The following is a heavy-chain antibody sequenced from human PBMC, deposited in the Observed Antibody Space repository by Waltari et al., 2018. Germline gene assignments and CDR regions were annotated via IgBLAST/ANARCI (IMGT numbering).Heavy chain of an antibody. V-gene: IGHV4-61*02. D-gene: IGHD3-22*01. CDR3: ARDVYYYDSSGPKEGYWFDP. CDR2: IYTSGST. J-gene: IGHJ5*02. Sequence: QVQLQESGPGLVKPSQTLSLTCTVSGGSISSGSYYWSWIRQPAGKGLEWIGRIYTSGSTNYNPSLKSRVTISVDTSKNQFSLKLSSVTAADTAVYYCARDVYYYDSSGPKEGYWFDPWGQGTLVTVSS. CDR1: GGSISSGSYY.